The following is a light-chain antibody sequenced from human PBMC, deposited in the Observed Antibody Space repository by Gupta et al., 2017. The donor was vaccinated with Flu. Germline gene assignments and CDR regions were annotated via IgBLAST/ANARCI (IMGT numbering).Light chain of an antibody. V-gene: IGKV3-20*01. CDR2: DAF. J-gene: IGKJ1*01. CDR3: GHKGSSPRT. Sequence: GTLALSWGDRVTRTGWARCLVLSNFLAWFQQKPGQPAGVLIFDAFRSAKGVSDRFDGSGSGTEFTLAIRRGEREDFAVYYCGHKGSSPRTLGQGTKVEIK. CDR1: CLVLSNF.